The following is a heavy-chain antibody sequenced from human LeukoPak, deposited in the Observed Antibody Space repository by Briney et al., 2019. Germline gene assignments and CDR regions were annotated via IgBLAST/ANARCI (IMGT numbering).Heavy chain of an antibody. CDR3: AKAKAATLVRGVSIFDF. CDR1: GFTFSTYA. CDR2: ISGTGGIT. V-gene: IGHV3-23*01. J-gene: IGHJ4*02. Sequence: PGGSLRLSCAASGFTFSTYAMSWVRQAPGKGLEWASTISGTGGITYYADSVKGRFTISRDNSKNTLYLQMNSLRAEDTAIYYCAKAKAATLVRGVSIFDFWGQGTLVTASS. D-gene: IGHD3-10*01.